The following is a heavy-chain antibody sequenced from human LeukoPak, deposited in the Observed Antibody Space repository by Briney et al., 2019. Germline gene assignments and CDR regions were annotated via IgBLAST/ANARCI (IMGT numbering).Heavy chain of an antibody. D-gene: IGHD3-9*01. Sequence: SETLSLICAVYGGSFSGYYWSWIRQPPGKGLEWSGEINHSGSTNYNPSLKSRVTISVDTSKNQFSLKLSSVTAADTAVYYCARGHYDILTGYYYYMDVWGKGTTVTVSS. CDR2: INHSGST. V-gene: IGHV4-34*01. CDR3: ARGHYDILTGYYYYMDV. J-gene: IGHJ6*03. CDR1: GGSFSGYY.